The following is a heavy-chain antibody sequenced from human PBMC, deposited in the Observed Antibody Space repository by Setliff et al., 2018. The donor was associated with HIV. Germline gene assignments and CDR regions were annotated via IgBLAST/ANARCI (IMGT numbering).Heavy chain of an antibody. V-gene: IGHV5-51*01. CDR2: IYPGDSDT. CDR3: ARLGGICSGGSCTALAYTMDV. CDR1: GYSFTSYW. Sequence: PVESLKISCKGSGYSFTSYWIGWVRQMPGKGLEWMGIIYPGDSDTRYSPSFQGQVTISADKSISTAYLQCSSLKASDTAMYYCARLGGICSGGSCTALAYTMDVWGQGTTVTVSS. J-gene: IGHJ6*02. D-gene: IGHD2-15*01.